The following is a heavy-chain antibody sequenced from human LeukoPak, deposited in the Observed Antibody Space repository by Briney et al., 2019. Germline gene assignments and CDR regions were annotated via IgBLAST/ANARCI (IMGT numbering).Heavy chain of an antibody. CDR3: ARDPPYYYDSSGPLDY. CDR2: ISSSGSTI. J-gene: IGHJ4*02. Sequence: GGSLRLSCAASGFTFSSYAMSWVRQAPGKGLEWVSYISSSGSTIYYADSVKGRFTISRDNAKNSLYLQMNSLRAEDTAVYYCARDPPYYYDSSGPLDYWGQGTLVTVSS. D-gene: IGHD3-22*01. V-gene: IGHV3-48*04. CDR1: GFTFSSYA.